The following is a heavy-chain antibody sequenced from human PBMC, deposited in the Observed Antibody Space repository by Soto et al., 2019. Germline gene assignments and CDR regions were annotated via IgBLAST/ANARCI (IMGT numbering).Heavy chain of an antibody. D-gene: IGHD1-26*01. CDR3: AKGFGGSYYVHYFDY. CDR2: ISGSGGST. Sequence: QPGGSLRLSCATSGFTFSSYAMSWVRQAPGKGLEWVSAISGSGGSTYYADSVKGRFTISRGNSKNTLYLQMNSLRAEDTAVYYRAKGFGGSYYVHYFDYWGQGTLVTVSS. CDR1: GFTFSSYA. J-gene: IGHJ4*02. V-gene: IGHV3-23*01.